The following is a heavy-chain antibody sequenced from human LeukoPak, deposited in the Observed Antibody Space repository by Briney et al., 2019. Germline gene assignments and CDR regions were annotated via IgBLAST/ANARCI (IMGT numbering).Heavy chain of an antibody. CDR3: ARTYCTNGVCYGFDY. CDR2: IYTGGNT. V-gene: IGHV3-53*01. J-gene: IGHJ4*02. D-gene: IGHD2-8*01. Sequence: PGGSLRLSCAASGFTVDSNYLSWVRQAPGKGLEWVSTIYTGGNTYYAASVKGRFTISRDFSKNTVFLHMNSLRAEDTAMYYCARTYCTNGVCYGFDYWGQGTLVTVSS. CDR1: GFTVDSNY.